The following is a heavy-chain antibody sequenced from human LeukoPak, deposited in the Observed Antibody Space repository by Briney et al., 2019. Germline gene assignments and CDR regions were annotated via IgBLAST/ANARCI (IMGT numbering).Heavy chain of an antibody. J-gene: IGHJ4*02. D-gene: IGHD3-10*01. CDR2: IYYSGST. V-gene: IGHV4-39*01. CDR1: GGSISSSSYY. CDR3: ARSFGESYFDY. Sequence: SETLSLTCTVSGGSISSSSYYWGWIRQPPGKGLEWIGSIYYSGSTYYNPSLKSRVTISVDTSKNQFSLKLSSVTAADTAVYYCARSFGESYFDYWGQGIRVTVSS.